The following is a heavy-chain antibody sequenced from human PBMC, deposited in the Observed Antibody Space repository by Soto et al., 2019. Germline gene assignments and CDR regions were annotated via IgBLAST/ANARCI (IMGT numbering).Heavy chain of an antibody. V-gene: IGHV4-30-4*01. Sequence: QVQLQETGPGLVKPSQTLSLTCTVSGGSISSGDYYWSWIRQPPGKGLEWIGYIYYSGSNYYNPSLKSRVTISVDTSMNQFSLMLSSVTAADTAVYYCARRCSGGSCCGVYFDYWGQGTLVTVSS. CDR3: ARRCSGGSCCGVYFDY. J-gene: IGHJ4*02. CDR2: IYYSGSN. CDR1: GGSISSGDYY. D-gene: IGHD2-15*01.